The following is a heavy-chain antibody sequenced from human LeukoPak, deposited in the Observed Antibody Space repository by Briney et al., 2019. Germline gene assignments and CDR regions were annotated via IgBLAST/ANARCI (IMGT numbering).Heavy chain of an antibody. CDR2: ISSSGSTI. J-gene: IGHJ4*02. V-gene: IGHV3-11*01. Sequence: GGPLRLSCAASGFTFSDYYMSWIRQAPGKGLEWVSYISSSGSTIYYADSVKGRFTISRDNAKNSLYLQMNSLRAEDTAVYYCACYDFWSGYYPPDYWGQGTLVTVSS. CDR1: GFTFSDYY. CDR3: ACYDFWSGYYPPDY. D-gene: IGHD3-3*01.